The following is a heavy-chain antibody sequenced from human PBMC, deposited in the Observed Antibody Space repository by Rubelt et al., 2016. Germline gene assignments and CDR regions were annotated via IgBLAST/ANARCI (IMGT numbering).Heavy chain of an antibody. D-gene: IGHD1-26*01. Sequence: VQLVESGGALVQPGGSLRLSCAASGFTFITYAIHWVRQAPGKGLEWVAVISYDGSTQYFAESVKARFTISRDNSKNTLYLQMNSLRAEDTAVYYGAKSRAGGSSRNWFDPWGQGTLVTVSS. CDR1: GFTFITYA. V-gene: IGHV3-30*04. CDR3: AKSRAGGSSRNWFDP. CDR2: ISYDGSTQ. J-gene: IGHJ5*02.